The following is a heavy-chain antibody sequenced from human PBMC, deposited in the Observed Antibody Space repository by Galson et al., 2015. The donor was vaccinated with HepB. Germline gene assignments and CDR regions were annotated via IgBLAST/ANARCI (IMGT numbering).Heavy chain of an antibody. CDR3: AKGKYCSVNNCPQGY. J-gene: IGHJ4*02. CDR1: GFTFSSYA. Sequence: SLRLSCAASGFTFSSYAMNWVRQAPGKGLEWVSSISGSGGTTYYADSVKGRFIISRDNSQNTLFLQMSGLRAEDTALYYCAKGKYCSVNNCPQGYWGQGTLVTVSS. V-gene: IGHV3-23*01. CDR2: ISGSGGTT. D-gene: IGHD2-15*01.